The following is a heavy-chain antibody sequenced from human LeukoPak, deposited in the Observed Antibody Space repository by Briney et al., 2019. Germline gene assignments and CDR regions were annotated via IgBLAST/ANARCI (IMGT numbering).Heavy chain of an antibody. Sequence: GGSLRLSCAVSGLTLSNVWMNWVRQAPGKGLEWVGRIKSKTAGGTTDFAAPVKGRFSISRDDSQNMLYLQMNSLTSEDSAVYYCAQGSGQYYEYWRQGTLVTVSS. V-gene: IGHV3-15*07. D-gene: IGHD3-22*01. J-gene: IGHJ4*02. CDR1: GLTLSNVW. CDR2: IKSKTAGGTT. CDR3: AQGSGQYYEY.